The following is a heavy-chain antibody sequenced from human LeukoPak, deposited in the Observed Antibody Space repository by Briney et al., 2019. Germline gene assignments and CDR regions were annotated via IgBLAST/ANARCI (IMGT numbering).Heavy chain of an antibody. CDR1: GGSISSSSYY. Sequence: PSETLSLTCTVSGGSISSSSYYWGWIRQPPGKGLEWIGSIYYSGSTYYNPSLKRRVTISVDTSKNQFSLKLSSVTAADTAVYYCARDPEEMATKEGFDYWGQGTLVTVSS. D-gene: IGHD5-24*01. CDR3: ARDPEEMATKEGFDY. J-gene: IGHJ4*02. V-gene: IGHV4-39*07. CDR2: IYYSGST.